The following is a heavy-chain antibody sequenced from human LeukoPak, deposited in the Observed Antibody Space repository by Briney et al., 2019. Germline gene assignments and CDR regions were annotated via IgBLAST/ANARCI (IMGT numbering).Heavy chain of an antibody. Sequence: GGSLRLSCAASGFTFSSYSMNWVRQAPGKGLEWVSSISSSSSYIYYADSVKGRSTISRDNAKNSLYLQMNSLRAEDTAVYYCARGYGSLPRNWVPHDYWGQGTLVTVSS. CDR1: GFTFSSYS. V-gene: IGHV3-21*01. J-gene: IGHJ4*02. D-gene: IGHD2-15*01. CDR2: ISSSSSYI. CDR3: ARGYGSLPRNWVPHDY.